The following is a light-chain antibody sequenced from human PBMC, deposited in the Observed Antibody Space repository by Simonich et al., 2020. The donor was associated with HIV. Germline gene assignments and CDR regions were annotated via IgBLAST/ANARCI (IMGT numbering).Light chain of an antibody. V-gene: IGKV4-1*01. CDR1: KNILYSSNNKNY. Sequence: DIVMTQSPDSLPVSLGERATINCTSSKNILYSSNNKNYLAWYQQKPGQPPKLLIYWASTRKSGVPDRFSGSGSGTDFTLTISSLQAEDVAVYYCQQFYSAPLTFGGGTKVEIK. CDR2: WAS. J-gene: IGKJ4*01. CDR3: QQFYSAPLT.